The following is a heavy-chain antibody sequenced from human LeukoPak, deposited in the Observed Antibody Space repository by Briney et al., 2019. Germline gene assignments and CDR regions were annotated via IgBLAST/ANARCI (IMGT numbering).Heavy chain of an antibody. CDR1: GGSISSYY. Sequence: SQTLSLTCTVSGGSISSYYCSWIRQPPGKGLEWIGYIDYSGSTNYNPSLKSRVTLSVDTSKNQFSLKLSSVTAADTAVYYCARGAMTTTSTFDYWGQGTLVTVSS. D-gene: IGHD5-24*01. CDR2: IDYSGST. J-gene: IGHJ4*02. V-gene: IGHV4-59*13. CDR3: ARGAMTTTSTFDY.